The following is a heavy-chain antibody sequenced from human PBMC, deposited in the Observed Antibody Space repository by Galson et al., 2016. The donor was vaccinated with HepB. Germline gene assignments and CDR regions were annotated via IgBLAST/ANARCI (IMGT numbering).Heavy chain of an antibody. Sequence: SLRLSCAASGFIFKNYWMAWVRQAPGQGLEWVSTIKRDGSQKEYVDSVKGRFTISRDNARSLLYLQMYSLRVEDTAVYYCARDPGEGDGGNWGAVDLWGQGTVVTVSS. CDR2: IKRDGSQK. CDR1: GFIFKNYW. J-gene: IGHJ3*01. D-gene: IGHD4-23*01. V-gene: IGHV3-7*03. CDR3: ARDPGEGDGGNWGAVDL.